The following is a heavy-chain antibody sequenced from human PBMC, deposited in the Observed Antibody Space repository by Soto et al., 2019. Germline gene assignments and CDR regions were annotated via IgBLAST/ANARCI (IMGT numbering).Heavy chain of an antibody. D-gene: IGHD2-21*01. CDR1: GFSFSSYG. J-gene: IGHJ4*02. CDR3: AKGRGGGAVVPDY. V-gene: IGHV3-33*06. Sequence: QVQLVESGGGVVQPGRSLRLSCAASGFSFSSYGIHWVRQAPGKGLEWVAVIWYDGSHEYYADSVKGRFSISRDNSKSTVYLKMNSLGAGGTAGYYCAKGRGGGAVVPDYWGQGTLVTVSS. CDR2: IWYDGSHE.